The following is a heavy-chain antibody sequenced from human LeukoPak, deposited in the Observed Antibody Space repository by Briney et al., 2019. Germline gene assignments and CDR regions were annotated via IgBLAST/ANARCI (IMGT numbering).Heavy chain of an antibody. CDR1: CGSFSGYY. CDR3: ARNSKTRTKSPRRYYYYYMDV. V-gene: IGHV4-34*01. CDR2: INHSGST. D-gene: IGHD1-1*01. Sequence: PSETLSLTCAVYCGSFSGYYWSWIRQPPGKGLEWIGEINHSGSTNYNPSLKSRVTISLDTSKNQFSLKLTSVTAADTAMYYCARNSKTRTKSPRRYYYYYMDVWGKGTTVTVSS. J-gene: IGHJ6*03.